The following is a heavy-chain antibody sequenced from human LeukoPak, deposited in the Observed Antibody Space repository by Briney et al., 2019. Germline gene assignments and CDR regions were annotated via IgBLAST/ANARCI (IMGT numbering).Heavy chain of an antibody. V-gene: IGHV3-23*01. CDR1: GFTFSSYA. CDR2: ISGSGGST. CDR3: ARTKGSGSYRFDY. Sequence: PGGSLRLSCAASGFTFSSYAMSWVRQAPGKGLGWVSAISGSGGSTYYADSVKGRFTISRDSSKNTLYLQMNSLRAEDTAVYYCARTKGSGSYRFDYWGQGTLVTVSS. J-gene: IGHJ4*02. D-gene: IGHD3-10*01.